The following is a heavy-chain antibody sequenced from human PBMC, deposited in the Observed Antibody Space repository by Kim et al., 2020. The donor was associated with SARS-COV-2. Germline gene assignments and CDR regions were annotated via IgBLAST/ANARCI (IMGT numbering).Heavy chain of an antibody. Sequence: SETLSLTCTVSGGSISSYYWSWIRQPPGKGLEWIGYIYYSGSTNYNPSLKSRVTISVDTSKNQFSLKLSSVTAADTAVYYCARLKYYYDSSGYPDAFDI. D-gene: IGHD3-22*01. CDR2: IYYSGST. CDR1: GGSISSYY. J-gene: IGHJ3*02. CDR3: ARLKYYYDSSGYPDAFDI. V-gene: IGHV4-59*08.